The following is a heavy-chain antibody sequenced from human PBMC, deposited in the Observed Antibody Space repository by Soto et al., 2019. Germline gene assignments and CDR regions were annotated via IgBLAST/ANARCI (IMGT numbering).Heavy chain of an antibody. J-gene: IGHJ3*02. V-gene: IGHV3-74*01. CDR3: ARVSRGTRAFDI. CDR2: INSDGSST. CDR1: GFTFSSYW. D-gene: IGHD3-22*01. Sequence: EVQLVESGGGLVQPGGSLRLSCAASGFTFSSYWMHWVRQAPWKGLVWVSRINSDGSSTSYVDSVKGRFTISRDNAKNTLELQMNILRAVDTAVYYCARVSRGTRAFDIWGQGTMVTVSS.